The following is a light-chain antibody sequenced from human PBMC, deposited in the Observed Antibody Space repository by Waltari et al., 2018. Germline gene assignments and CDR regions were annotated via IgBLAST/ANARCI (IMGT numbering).Light chain of an antibody. CDR2: YNS. CDR3: QVWDSSTDQVV. Sequence: SYVLTQPPSVSVAPGKTATISCGGNDIGDKAVHWSQQKPGQAPMTVMSYNSHRPSGLPERFSGSNSGNTATLTISRVEAGDEADYYCQVWDSSTDQVVFGGGTQLTVL. V-gene: IGLV3-21*04. CDR1: DIGDKA. J-gene: IGLJ7*01.